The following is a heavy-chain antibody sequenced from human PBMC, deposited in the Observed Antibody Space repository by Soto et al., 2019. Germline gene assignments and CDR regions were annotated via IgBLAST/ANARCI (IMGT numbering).Heavy chain of an antibody. CDR1: GLTFNNNP. CDR3: AKLGSSSWSPHYYFDY. J-gene: IGHJ4*02. CDR2: ITDSGDDT. V-gene: IGHV3-23*01. D-gene: IGHD2-2*01. Sequence: EVQLLESGGGLVQPGGPLSLSWEALGLTFNNNPMAWVPRAQGKGLEWVSAITDSGDDTYYIDSVKGRFTISRDNSKSTLYLQMNSLRAEDTAIYYCAKLGSSSWSPHYYFDYWGQGTLVTVSS.